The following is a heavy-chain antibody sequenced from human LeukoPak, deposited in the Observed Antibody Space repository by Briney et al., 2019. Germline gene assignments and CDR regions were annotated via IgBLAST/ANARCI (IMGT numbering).Heavy chain of an antibody. V-gene: IGHV1-18*01. Sequence: ASVKVSCKASGYNFDKFGIAWVRQAPGQGLEWMGWIDTHNGNTKYAQQYQGRVTMTTDTSTSTVYMELRSLRSDDTAVYFCARDTPQHLKRYDYWGQGTQVTVSS. J-gene: IGHJ4*02. CDR1: GYNFDKFG. CDR2: IDTHNGNT. CDR3: ARDTPQHLKRYDY. D-gene: IGHD6-13*01.